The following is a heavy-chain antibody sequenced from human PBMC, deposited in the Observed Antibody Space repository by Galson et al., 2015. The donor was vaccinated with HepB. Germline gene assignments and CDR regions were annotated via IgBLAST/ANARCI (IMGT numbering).Heavy chain of an antibody. J-gene: IGHJ4*02. V-gene: IGHV3-9*01. CDR3: AKAVRPMGWWYQSYFDY. CDR2: ISWNRGSI. D-gene: IGHD2-15*01. Sequence: SLRLSCAASGFTFDDYAMHWVRQAPGKGLEWVSGISWNRGSIGYADSVKGRFTISRDNAKNSLYLQMNSLRAEDTALYYCAKAVRPMGWWYQSYFDYCGQGTLVTVSS. CDR1: GFTFDDYA.